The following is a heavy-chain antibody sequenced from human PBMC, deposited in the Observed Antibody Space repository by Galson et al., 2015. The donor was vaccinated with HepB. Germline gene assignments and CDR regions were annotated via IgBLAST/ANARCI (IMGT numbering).Heavy chain of an antibody. V-gene: IGHV4-39*01. J-gene: IGHJ5*02. Sequence: ETLSLTCTVSGGSISSSSYYWGWIRQPPGKGLEWIGSIYYSGSTYYNPSLKSRVTISVDTSKNQFSLKLSSVTAADTAVYYCARQWTDILTGYYKGYNWFDPWGQGTLVTVSS. CDR2: IYYSGST. CDR3: ARQWTDILTGYYKGYNWFDP. D-gene: IGHD3-9*01. CDR1: GGSISSSSYY.